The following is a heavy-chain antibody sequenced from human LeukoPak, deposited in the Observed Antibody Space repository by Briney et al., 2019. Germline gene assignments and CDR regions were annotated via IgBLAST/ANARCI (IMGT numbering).Heavy chain of an antibody. CDR1: GGTFSSYA. CDR3: ARTGSYLDY. V-gene: IGHV1-46*01. Sequence: GASVKVSCKASGGTFSSYAISWVRQAPGQGLEWMGIINPSGGSTSYAQKFQGRVTMTRDTSTSTVYMELSSLRSEDTAVYYCARTGSYLDYWGQGTLVTVSS. CDR2: INPSGGST. D-gene: IGHD1-14*01. J-gene: IGHJ4*02.